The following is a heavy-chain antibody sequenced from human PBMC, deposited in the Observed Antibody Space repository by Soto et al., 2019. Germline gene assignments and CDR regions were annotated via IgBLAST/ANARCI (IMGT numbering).Heavy chain of an antibody. CDR1: GFTFSSYA. J-gene: IGHJ4*02. CDR2: ISGSGGST. V-gene: IGHV3-23*01. CDR3: ARDPWVGDFWSGYYFDY. D-gene: IGHD3-3*01. Sequence: PGGSLRLSCAASGFTFSSYAMSWVRQAPGKGLEWVSAISGSGGSTYYADSVKGRFTISRDNSKNTLYLQMNSLRAEDTAVYYCARDPWVGDFWSGYYFDYWGQGTLVTVSS.